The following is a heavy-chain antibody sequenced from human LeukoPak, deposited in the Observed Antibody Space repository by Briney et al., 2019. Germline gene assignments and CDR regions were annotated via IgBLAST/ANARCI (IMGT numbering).Heavy chain of an antibody. J-gene: IGHJ6*02. CDR3: AREGSPLLWFGELLSLYYYGMDV. CDR1: GFTFSSYS. D-gene: IGHD3-10*01. CDR2: ISSSSYI. V-gene: IGHV3-21*01. Sequence: PGGALRLSCAASGFTFSSYSTNWVRQAPGKGLEWVSSISSSSYIYYADSVKGRFTISRDNAKNSLYLQMNSLRAEDTAVYYCAREGSPLLWFGELLSLYYYGMDVWGQGTTVTVSS.